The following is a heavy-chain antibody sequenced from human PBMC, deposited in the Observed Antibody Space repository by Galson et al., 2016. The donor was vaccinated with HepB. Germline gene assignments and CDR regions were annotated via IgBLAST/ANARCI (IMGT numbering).Heavy chain of an antibody. CDR3: LKSGYCGITDCFHAFDI. Sequence: SCAASGFTFSSYSMHWVRQAPGKGLEYISTISNDGRSRYFVDSVRGRFTISRDNSKNTVYLQMSSLRPEDSATYYCLKSGYCGITDCFHAFDIWGQGTMVTVSS. CDR2: ISNDGRSR. V-gene: IGHV3-64D*08. D-gene: IGHD2-2*01. CDR1: GFTFSSYS. J-gene: IGHJ3*02.